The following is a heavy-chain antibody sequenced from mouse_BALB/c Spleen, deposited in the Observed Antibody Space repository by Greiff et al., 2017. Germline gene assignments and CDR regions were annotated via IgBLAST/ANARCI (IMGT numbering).Heavy chain of an antibody. J-gene: IGHJ2*01. CDR3: TRESFFDY. CDR2: IYPGSGST. CDR1: GYTFTSYW. V-gene: IGHV1S22*01. Sequence: LQQPGSELVRPGASVKLSCKASGYTFTSYWMHWVKQRHGQGLEWIGNIYPGSGSTNYDEKFKSKGTLTVDTSSSTAYMHLSSLTSEDSAVYYCTRESFFDYWGQGTTLTVSS.